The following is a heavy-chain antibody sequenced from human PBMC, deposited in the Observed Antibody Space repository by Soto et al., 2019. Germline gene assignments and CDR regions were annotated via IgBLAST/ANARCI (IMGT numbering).Heavy chain of an antibody. D-gene: IGHD6-6*01. CDR2: IIPIFGTA. Sequence: ASVKVSCKASGGTFSSYAISWVRQAPGQGLEWMGGIIPIFGTANYAQKFQGRVTITADESTSTAYMELSSLRSEDTAVYDGARGEYSSSSGWFDPWGQGTLVTVSS. CDR3: ARGEYSSSSGWFDP. J-gene: IGHJ5*02. CDR1: GGTFSSYA. V-gene: IGHV1-69*13.